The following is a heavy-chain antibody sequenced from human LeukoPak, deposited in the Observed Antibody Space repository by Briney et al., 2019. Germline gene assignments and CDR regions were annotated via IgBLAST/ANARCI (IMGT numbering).Heavy chain of an antibody. V-gene: IGHV3-7*01. CDR1: GFTFSSYS. Sequence: GGSLRLSCAASGFTFSSYSMNWVRQAPGKGLEWVANIKQDGSEKYYVDSVKGRFTISRDNAKNSLYLQMNSLRAEDTAVYYCARVLGCSGGSCPSYYYGMDVWGQGTTVTVSS. CDR3: ARVLGCSGGSCPSYYYGMDV. CDR2: IKQDGSEK. J-gene: IGHJ6*02. D-gene: IGHD2-15*01.